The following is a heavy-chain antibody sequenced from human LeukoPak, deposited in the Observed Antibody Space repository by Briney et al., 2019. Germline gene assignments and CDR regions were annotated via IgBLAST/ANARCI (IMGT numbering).Heavy chain of an antibody. D-gene: IGHD1-26*01. Sequence: ASVKVSCKASGYTFTGYYMHWVRQAPGQGLEWMGWINPNSGGTNYAQKFQGRVTMTRDTSISTAYMELSRLRSDYTAVYYCARDSGSYFYWFDPWGQGTLVTVSS. V-gene: IGHV1-2*02. J-gene: IGHJ5*02. CDR2: INPNSGGT. CDR1: GYTFTGYY. CDR3: ARDSGSYFYWFDP.